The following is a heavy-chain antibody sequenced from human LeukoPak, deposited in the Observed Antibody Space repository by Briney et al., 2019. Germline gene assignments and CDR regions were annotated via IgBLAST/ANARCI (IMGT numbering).Heavy chain of an antibody. J-gene: IGHJ4*02. CDR2: INPNSGGT. CDR3: AEVYCTNGVCYFDH. V-gene: IGHV1-2*02. Sequence: GASVKVSFKASGYTFTGYDMHWVRQAPGQGLEWMGWINPNSGGTNYAQKFQGRVTMTWDTSISTAYMELSRLRSDDTAVYYCAEVYCTNGVCYFDHWGQGTLVTVSS. CDR1: GYTFTGYD. D-gene: IGHD2-8*01.